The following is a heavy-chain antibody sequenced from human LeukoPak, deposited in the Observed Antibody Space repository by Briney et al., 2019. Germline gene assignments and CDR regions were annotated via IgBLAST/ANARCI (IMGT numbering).Heavy chain of an antibody. CDR3: ARTYYYGSGSNLNPGY. V-gene: IGHV5-51*01. Sequence: GESLKISCKGSGYSFTSYWIGWVRQMPGKGLEWMGIIYPGDSDTRYSPSFQGQVTISADKSISTAYPQWSSLKASDTAMYYCARTYYYGSGSNLNPGYWGQGTLVTVSS. D-gene: IGHD3-10*01. J-gene: IGHJ4*02. CDR1: GYSFTSYW. CDR2: IYPGDSDT.